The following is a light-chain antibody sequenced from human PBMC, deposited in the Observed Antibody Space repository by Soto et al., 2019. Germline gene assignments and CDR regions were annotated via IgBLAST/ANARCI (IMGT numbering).Light chain of an antibody. Sequence: EIVLTQSPGTLSLSPGERATLSCRASQSVSSSYLAWYQQKPGQAPRPLIYGASSRAIGIPDRVSGRWSGTDFTLTISRLEPEDFAVYYCQQYGSSPWTFGQGTTVEIK. CDR1: QSVSSSY. V-gene: IGKV3-20*01. CDR3: QQYGSSPWT. J-gene: IGKJ1*01. CDR2: GAS.